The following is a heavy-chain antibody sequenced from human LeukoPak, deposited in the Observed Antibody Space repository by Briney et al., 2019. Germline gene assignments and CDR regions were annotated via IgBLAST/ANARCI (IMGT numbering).Heavy chain of an antibody. Sequence: ASVKVSCKASGGTFSSYAISWVRQAPGKGLEWMGGFDPEDGETIYAQKFQGRVIMTEDTSTETAYMELSSLRSEDTAVYYCATGKIRLNWFDPWGQGTLVTVSS. CDR2: FDPEDGET. CDR1: GGTFSSYA. D-gene: IGHD3-16*01. CDR3: ATGKIRLNWFDP. J-gene: IGHJ5*02. V-gene: IGHV1-24*01.